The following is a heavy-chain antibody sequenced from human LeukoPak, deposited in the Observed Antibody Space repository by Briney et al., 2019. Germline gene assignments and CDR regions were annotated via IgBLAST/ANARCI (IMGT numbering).Heavy chain of an antibody. V-gene: IGHV4-39*01. CDR3: ARQLGCCSSTSCYADKVDY. J-gene: IGHJ4*02. Sequence: PSEALSLTCTVSGGSISSSSYYWGWIRQPPGKGLEWIGSIYYSGSTYYNPSLKSRVTISVDTSKNQFSPKLSSVTAADTAVYYCARQLGCCSSTSCYADKVDYWGQGTLVTVSS. CDR2: IYYSGST. CDR1: GGSISSSSYY. D-gene: IGHD2-2*01.